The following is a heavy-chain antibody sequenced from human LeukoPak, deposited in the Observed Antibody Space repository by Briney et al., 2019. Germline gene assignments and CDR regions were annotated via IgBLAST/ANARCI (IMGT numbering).Heavy chain of an antibody. CDR3: ARDLDYESALDI. CDR1: VGSISSGDYY. Sequence: SQTLSLTCTVSVGSISSGDYYWSWIRQPPGKGLEWIGYIYYSGSTYYNPSLKSRVTLSLDTSKNQFSLKLGSVTTAGTAVYYRARDLDYESALDIWRQGTMVTVSS. J-gene: IGHJ3*02. CDR2: IYYSGST. V-gene: IGHV4-30-4*01. D-gene: IGHD3-22*01.